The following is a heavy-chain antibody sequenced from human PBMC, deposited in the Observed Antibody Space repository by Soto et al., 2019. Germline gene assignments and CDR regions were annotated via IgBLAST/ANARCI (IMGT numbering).Heavy chain of an antibody. CDR3: ARGRAPGRGAWLDP. Sequence: SQTLSLTCDISGDSVSSNSAAWNWIRQSPSRGLEWLGRTYYRSKWYNDYAVSVRGRITINPDTSKNQFSLQLKSVTPDDTAVYYCARGRAPGRGAWLDPWGQGNQVTVSS. V-gene: IGHV6-1*01. CDR1: GDSVSSNSAA. CDR2: TYYRSKWYN. D-gene: IGHD6-13*01. J-gene: IGHJ5*02.